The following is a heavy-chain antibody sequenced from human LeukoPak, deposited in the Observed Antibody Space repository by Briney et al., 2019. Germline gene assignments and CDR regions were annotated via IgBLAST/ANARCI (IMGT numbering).Heavy chain of an antibody. CDR3: AREGGVVATYYFDY. CDR2: IWYDGSNK. J-gene: IGHJ4*02. CDR1: GFTFSSYG. D-gene: IGHD3-3*01. Sequence: SGRSLRLSCAASGFTFSSYGMHWVRQAPGKGLEWVAVIWYDGSNKYYADSVKGRFTISRDNSKNTLYLQMNSLRAEDTAVYYCAREGGVVATYYFDYWGQGTLVTVSS. V-gene: IGHV3-33*01.